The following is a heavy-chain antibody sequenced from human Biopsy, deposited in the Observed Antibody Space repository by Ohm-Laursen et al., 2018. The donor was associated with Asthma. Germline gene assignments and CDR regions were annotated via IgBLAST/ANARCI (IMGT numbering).Heavy chain of an antibody. Sequence: GASVKVSCKAPGGTSSNFAIGWVRQAPGQGLEWLGGIMTVFGTTNYAQKFQGRVTITADESTSTAYMEVTSLRFEDTAIYYCARCQVGYSSGWSLLLKKIYYSGMDVWGQGTAVTVSS. V-gene: IGHV1-69*13. J-gene: IGHJ6*02. CDR3: ARCQVGYSSGWSLLLKKIYYSGMDV. D-gene: IGHD6-19*01. CDR1: GGTSSNFA. CDR2: IMTVFGTT.